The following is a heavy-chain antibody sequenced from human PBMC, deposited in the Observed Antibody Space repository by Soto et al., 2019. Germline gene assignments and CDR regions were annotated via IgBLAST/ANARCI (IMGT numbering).Heavy chain of an antibody. Sequence: PGESLKISCKGSGYSFTSYWIGWVRQMPGKGLEWMGIIYPGDSDTRYSPSFQGQVTISADKSISTAYLQWSSLKASDTAMYYCARHGGDYYDSSGPPAHWGQGTLVTVSS. J-gene: IGHJ4*02. V-gene: IGHV5-51*01. CDR2: IYPGDSDT. D-gene: IGHD3-22*01. CDR1: GYSFTSYW. CDR3: ARHGGDYYDSSGPPAH.